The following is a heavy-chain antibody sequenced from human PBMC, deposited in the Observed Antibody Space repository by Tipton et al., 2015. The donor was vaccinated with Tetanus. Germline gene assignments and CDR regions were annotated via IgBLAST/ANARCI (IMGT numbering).Heavy chain of an antibody. CDR2: IYYSGST. D-gene: IGHD3-9*01. Sequence: LRLSCAVSGFTVSSHYMSWLRQDPGKGLEWIGYIYYSGSTNSNPSLKSRVTISVDASKNQFSLELTSVTAADTAVYYCARHAGAGATIWGTDYWGQGTLVTVSS. V-gene: IGHV4-59*08. J-gene: IGHJ4*02. CDR1: GFTVSSHY. CDR3: ARHAGAGATIWGTDY.